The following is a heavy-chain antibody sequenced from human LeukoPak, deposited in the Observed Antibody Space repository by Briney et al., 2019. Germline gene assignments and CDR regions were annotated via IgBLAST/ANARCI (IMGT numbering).Heavy chain of an antibody. D-gene: IGHD1-26*01. CDR3: ARDRREGAIFFGH. CDR1: GYTFTSYY. CDR2: ISAYNGNT. Sequence: ASVKVSCKASGYTFTSYYMHWVRQAPGQGLEWMGWISAYNGNTNYAQKLQGRVTMTTDTSTSTAYMELRSLRSDDTAVYYCARDRREGAIFFGHWGQGTLVTVSS. J-gene: IGHJ5*02. V-gene: IGHV1-18*04.